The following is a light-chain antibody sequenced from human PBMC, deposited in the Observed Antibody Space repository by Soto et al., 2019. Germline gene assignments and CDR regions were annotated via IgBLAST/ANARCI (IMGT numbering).Light chain of an antibody. Sequence: EIVLTQSPATLSLSPGERATLSCRARQSVSHNLAWYQQKPGQAPRLLIYDTSNMATAIPDRFSGSGSGTDFTLTISSLEPEDFAVYYCLQRSNWPRTFGQGTKLEIK. CDR3: LQRSNWPRT. J-gene: IGKJ2*01. CDR2: DTS. V-gene: IGKV3-11*01. CDR1: QSVSHN.